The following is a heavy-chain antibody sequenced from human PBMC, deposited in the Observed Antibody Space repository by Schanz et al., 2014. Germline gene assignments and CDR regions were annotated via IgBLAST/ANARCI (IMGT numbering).Heavy chain of an antibody. CDR3: ARDAADFYDILTEEDY. CDR2: ISVYNHNK. D-gene: IGHD3-9*01. V-gene: IGHV1-18*01. CDR1: GYIFINSG. J-gene: IGHJ4*02. Sequence: QVQLVQSGPEVKKPGATVKVSCKASGYIFINSGISWVRQAPGQGLEWMGWISVYNHNKEYDQKFQGRVTMTTDTSTSTAYMELRSLRSDDTTVYYCARDAADFYDILTEEDYWGQGTLVTVSS.